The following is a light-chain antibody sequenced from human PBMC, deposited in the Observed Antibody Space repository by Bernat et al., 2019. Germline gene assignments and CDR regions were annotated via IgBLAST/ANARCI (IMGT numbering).Light chain of an antibody. Sequence: EIVLTQSPGTLSLSPGERATLSCSPSQSVSSSYLAWYQQKPGQAPMLLIYGASSTATGIPDRFSGIGSGTDFTLTISRLEPEDFEVYYCQQYGSSPYTFGKGTKQEIK. CDR1: QSVSSSY. V-gene: IGKV3-20*01. J-gene: IGKJ2*01. CDR3: QQYGSSPYT. CDR2: GAS.